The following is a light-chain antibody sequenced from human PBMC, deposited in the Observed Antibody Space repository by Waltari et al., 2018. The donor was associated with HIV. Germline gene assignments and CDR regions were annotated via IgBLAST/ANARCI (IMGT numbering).Light chain of an antibody. CDR3: VGWDSSLSAYV. Sequence: QSVLTQPPSASGTPGQTVTISCSGGSSNIGNDNVYWYQQLPGMPPKLLSYKNYARPAGVPDRFAGSKYGTSASLAISGLRSEDEAGYYCVGWDSSLSAYVFGAGTKVTVL. V-gene: IGLV1-47*01. CDR2: KNY. CDR1: SSNIGNDN. J-gene: IGLJ1*01.